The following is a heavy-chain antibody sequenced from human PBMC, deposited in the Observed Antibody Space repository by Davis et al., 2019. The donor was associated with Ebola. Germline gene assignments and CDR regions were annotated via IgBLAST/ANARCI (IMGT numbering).Heavy chain of an antibody. V-gene: IGHV4-59*12. D-gene: IGHD6-19*01. J-gene: IGHJ4*02. CDR2: IYYSGST. Sequence: MPGGSLRLSCTVSGGSISGYHWSWIRQPPGKGLEWIGYIYYSGSTNYNPSLKSRVTISVDKSKNQFSLKLSSVTAADTAVYFCARDREWLVQGYFDYWGQGTLVTVSS. CDR1: GGSISGYH. CDR3: ARDREWLVQGYFDY.